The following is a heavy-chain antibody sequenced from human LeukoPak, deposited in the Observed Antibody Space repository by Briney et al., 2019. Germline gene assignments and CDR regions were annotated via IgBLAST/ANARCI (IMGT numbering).Heavy chain of an antibody. D-gene: IGHD1-26*01. V-gene: IGHV3-23*01. CDR3: AKDDKEYSGSYYDY. CDR1: GFTFSTYA. J-gene: IGHJ4*02. Sequence: GGSLRLSCAASGFTFSTYAMSWVRQAPGKGLEWVSAISGSGGSTYYADSVKGRFTISRDNSKNTLYLQMNSLRAEDRAVYYCAKDDKEYSGSYYDYWGQGTLVTVSS. CDR2: ISGSGGST.